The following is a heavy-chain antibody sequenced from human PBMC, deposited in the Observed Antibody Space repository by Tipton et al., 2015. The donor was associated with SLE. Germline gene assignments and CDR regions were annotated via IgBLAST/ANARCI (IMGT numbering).Heavy chain of an antibody. CDR2: LYPGGST. CDR1: GDSINTRYY. CDR3: ARASPGVWYFDL. J-gene: IGHJ2*01. Sequence: TLSLTCTVSGDSINTRYYRSWVRQPAGKGLEWIGRLYPGGSTNYNPALKSRVTISIDTSKNQFSLKLSSVAAADTAVYYCARASPGVWYFDLWGRGTLVTVSS. D-gene: IGHD2-8*01. V-gene: IGHV4-61*02.